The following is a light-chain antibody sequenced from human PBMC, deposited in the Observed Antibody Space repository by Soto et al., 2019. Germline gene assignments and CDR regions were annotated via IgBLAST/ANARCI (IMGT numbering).Light chain of an antibody. CDR2: AAS. Sequence: DIQLTQSPSVLSASVADRVTITCRASQGINSYLAWYQQKPGKVPKLLIYAASTLHTGVPLRFSDSGSGTEFTLTISSLQPEDFATYNSQQLNSYPRTFGQGTKVEIK. V-gene: IGKV1-9*01. J-gene: IGKJ1*01. CDR3: QQLNSYPRT. CDR1: QGINSY.